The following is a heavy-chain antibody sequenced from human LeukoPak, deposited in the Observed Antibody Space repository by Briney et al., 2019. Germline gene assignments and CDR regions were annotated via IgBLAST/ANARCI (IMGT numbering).Heavy chain of an antibody. CDR2: IWYDGSNK. D-gene: IGHD3-10*01. CDR3: AREAEELLWFGDLADS. Sequence: GGSLRLSCAASGFTFSSYGMHWVRQAPGKRLEWVAVIWYDGSNKYYADSVKGRFTISRDNSKNTLYLQMNSLRAEDTAVYYCAREAEELLWFGDLADSWGQGTLVTVSS. J-gene: IGHJ4*02. V-gene: IGHV3-33*01. CDR1: GFTFSSYG.